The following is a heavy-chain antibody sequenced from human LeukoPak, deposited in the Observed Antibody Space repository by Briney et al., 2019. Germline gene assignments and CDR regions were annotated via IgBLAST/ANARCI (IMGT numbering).Heavy chain of an antibody. J-gene: IGHJ6*03. Sequence: PGGSLRLSCAASGFTFSSYEMNWVRQAPGKGLEWVSYISSSGSTIYYADSVKGRFTISRDNSKNTLYLQMNSLRAEDTAVYYCAKDGSWRYDILTGYYKHGYYYYYMDVWGKGTTVTISS. D-gene: IGHD3-9*01. CDR3: AKDGSWRYDILTGYYKHGYYYYYMDV. V-gene: IGHV3-48*03. CDR1: GFTFSSYE. CDR2: ISSSGSTI.